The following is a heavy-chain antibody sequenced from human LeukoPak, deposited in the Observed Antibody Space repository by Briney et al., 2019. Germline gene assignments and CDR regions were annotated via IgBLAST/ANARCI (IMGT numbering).Heavy chain of an antibody. D-gene: IGHD1-26*01. CDR2: IYTSGST. Sequence: SQTLSLTCTVSGGSISSGSYYWSWIRQPAGKGLEWIGRIYTSGSTNYNPSLKSRVTISVDTSKNQFSLKLSSVTAADTAVYYCARSIHLWELVDYWGQGTLVTVSS. CDR3: ARSIHLWELVDY. CDR1: GGSISSGSYY. J-gene: IGHJ4*02. V-gene: IGHV4-61*02.